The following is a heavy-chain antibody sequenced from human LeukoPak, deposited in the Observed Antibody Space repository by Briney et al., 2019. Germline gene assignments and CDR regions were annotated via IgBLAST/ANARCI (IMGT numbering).Heavy chain of an antibody. Sequence: GGSLRLSCAASGFTFSSYAMHWVRQAPGKGLEYVSAISSNGGSTYYAKSVKGRFTISRDNSKNTLYLQMGSLRAEDMAVYYCARGEGTAMVTGFGFDSWGQGTLVTVSS. CDR1: GFTFSSYA. V-gene: IGHV3-64*01. J-gene: IGHJ4*02. D-gene: IGHD5-18*01. CDR3: ARGEGTAMVTGFGFDS. CDR2: ISSNGGST.